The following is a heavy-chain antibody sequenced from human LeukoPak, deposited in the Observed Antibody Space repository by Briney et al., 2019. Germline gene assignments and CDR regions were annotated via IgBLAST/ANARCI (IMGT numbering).Heavy chain of an antibody. J-gene: IGHJ6*02. CDR3: ASGYGGNSNYYGMDV. CDR1: GYLYTSYW. D-gene: IGHD4-23*01. CDR2: IYPGDSDT. Sequence: GESLKISCKSSGYLYTSYWIGWVRQMPGKGLEWMGIIYPGDSDTRYSRSFQGQVTISADKSLRTAYLQWRSLKASDTAMYYCASGYGGNSNYYGMDVWGQGTTVTVSS. V-gene: IGHV5-51*01.